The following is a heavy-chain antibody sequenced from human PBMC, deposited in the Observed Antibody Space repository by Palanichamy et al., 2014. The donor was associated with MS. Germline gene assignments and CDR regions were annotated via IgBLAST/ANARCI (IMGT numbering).Heavy chain of an antibody. CDR3: ARGTNRWNDFDY. V-gene: IGHV3-74*01. CDR2: INTGGTTT. CDR1: GFTFSNYW. Sequence: EVQLVESGGGLVQPGGSLRLSCAASGFTFSNYWMHWVRQAPGKGLVWVSHINTGGTTTNYADSVKGRFTISRDNAKNTVYLQMNSLRVEDTAVYYCARGTNRWNDFDYWGQGTLVTVSS. J-gene: IGHJ4*02. D-gene: IGHD1-1*01.